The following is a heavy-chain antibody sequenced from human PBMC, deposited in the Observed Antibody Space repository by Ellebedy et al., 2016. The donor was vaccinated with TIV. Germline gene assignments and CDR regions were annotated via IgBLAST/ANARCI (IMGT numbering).Heavy chain of an antibody. J-gene: IGHJ4*02. CDR2: IYYSGST. CDR3: ARVSGDYVWGSYRSPQYYFDY. Sequence: MPSETLSLTCTVSGGSISPYYWSWIRQPPGKGLEWIGYIYYSGSTNYNPSLKSRVTISVDTSKNQFSLKLSSVTAADTAVYYCARVSGDYVWGSYRSPQYYFDYWGQGTLVTVSS. CDR1: GGSISPYY. V-gene: IGHV4-59*01. D-gene: IGHD3-16*02.